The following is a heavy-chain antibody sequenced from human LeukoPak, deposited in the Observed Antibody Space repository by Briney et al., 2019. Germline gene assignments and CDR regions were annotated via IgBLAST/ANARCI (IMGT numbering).Heavy chain of an antibody. Sequence: ASVKVSCKASGYTFTSFGISWVRQAPGQGLEWMALINPNSGGTNYAQKFQGRVTMTRDTSTGTAYMELSRLRSDDTAVYYCARPRMGLGYCSSTSCYDAFDIWGQGTMVTVSS. CDR1: GYTFTSFG. CDR2: INPNSGGT. D-gene: IGHD2-2*01. J-gene: IGHJ3*02. V-gene: IGHV1-2*02. CDR3: ARPRMGLGYCSSTSCYDAFDI.